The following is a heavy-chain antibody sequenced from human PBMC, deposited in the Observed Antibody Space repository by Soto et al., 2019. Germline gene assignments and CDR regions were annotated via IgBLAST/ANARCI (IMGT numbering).Heavy chain of an antibody. V-gene: IGHV1-69*19. D-gene: IGHD2-15*01. CDR3: AIDRPHGGGYCSGGSCYPDTDACEI. CDR2: VIPIFVIA. Sequence: QVQLVQSGAEVKKPGSSVKVSCKSSGGTFISYAISWVRQAPGQVLERMAGVIPIFVIANYAQQFQCRFTITTDESPSTAYMELSSLRSEDTAVYYCAIDRPHGGGYCSGGSCYPDTDACEIWGKGTMVTVSS. CDR1: GGTFISYA. J-gene: IGHJ3*02.